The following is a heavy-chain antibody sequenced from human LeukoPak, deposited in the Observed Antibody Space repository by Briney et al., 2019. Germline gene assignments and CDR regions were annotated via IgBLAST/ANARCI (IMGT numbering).Heavy chain of an antibody. CDR1: GFTFSSYG. Sequence: GGSLRLSCAASGFTFSSYGMHWVRQAPGKGLEGVAFIRYDGSNKYYADSVKGRFTISRDNSKNTLYLQMNSLRAEDTAVYYCAKDPLYYDFWSGYFDYWGQGTLVTVSS. J-gene: IGHJ4*02. CDR3: AKDPLYYDFWSGYFDY. CDR2: IRYDGSNK. D-gene: IGHD3-3*01. V-gene: IGHV3-30*02.